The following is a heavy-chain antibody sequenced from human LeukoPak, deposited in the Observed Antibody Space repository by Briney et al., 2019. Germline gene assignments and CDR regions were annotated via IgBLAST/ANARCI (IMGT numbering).Heavy chain of an antibody. CDR2: IKQDESEK. Sequence: GGSLRLSCVGSGFTFSSDWMSWVRQAPGKGLEWVANIKQDESEKYYVDSVKGRFIVSRDNANNSLYLQLNSLRAEDTAVYYCARVPSLSTVTYNWFHPWGQGTLVTVSS. D-gene: IGHD4-17*01. CDR3: ARVPSLSTVTYNWFHP. V-gene: IGHV3-7*01. CDR1: GFTFSSDW. J-gene: IGHJ5*02.